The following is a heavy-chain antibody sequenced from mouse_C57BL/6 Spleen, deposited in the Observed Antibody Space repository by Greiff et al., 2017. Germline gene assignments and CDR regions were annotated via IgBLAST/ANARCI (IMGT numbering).Heavy chain of an antibody. CDR1: GYTFTSYW. J-gene: IGHJ3*01. Sequence: QVQLQQPGAELVKPGASVKLSCKASGYTFTSYWMHWVKQRPGQGLEWIGMIHPDSGSTNYNAKFKSKATLTVDKSSSTAYMQLRSLTSEDSAVYYCARNYDYVLAYWGQGTLVTVSA. D-gene: IGHD2-4*01. CDR2: IHPDSGST. CDR3: ARNYDYVLAY. V-gene: IGHV1-64*01.